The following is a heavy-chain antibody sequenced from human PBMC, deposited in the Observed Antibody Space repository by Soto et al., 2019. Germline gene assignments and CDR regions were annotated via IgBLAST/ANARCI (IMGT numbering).Heavy chain of an antibody. D-gene: IGHD2-21*01. Sequence: SETLSLTCTVSGGSISSGGYYWSWIRQHPGKGLEWIGYIYYSGSTYYNPSLKSRVTISVDTSKNQFSLKLSSVTAADTAVYYCATAGPGQHYFDYWSQGTLVTVYS. CDR1: GGSISSGGYY. CDR2: IYYSGST. V-gene: IGHV4-31*03. J-gene: IGHJ4*02. CDR3: ATAGPGQHYFDY.